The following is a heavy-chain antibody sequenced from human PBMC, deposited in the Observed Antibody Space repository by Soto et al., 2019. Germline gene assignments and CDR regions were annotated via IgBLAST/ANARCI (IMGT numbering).Heavy chain of an antibody. J-gene: IGHJ4*02. CDR1: GYTFTSYG. D-gene: IGHD2-2*01. CDR3: ARLVPAALVRGTVADY. CDR2: ISAYNGNT. V-gene: IGHV1-18*01. Sequence: QVQLVQSGAEVKKPGASVKVSCKASGYTFTSYGISWVRQAPGQGLEWMGWISAYNGNTNYAQKLQGRVTMTTDASTSTAYMELRSLRSDDTAVYYCARLVPAALVRGTVADYWGQGTLVTVSS.